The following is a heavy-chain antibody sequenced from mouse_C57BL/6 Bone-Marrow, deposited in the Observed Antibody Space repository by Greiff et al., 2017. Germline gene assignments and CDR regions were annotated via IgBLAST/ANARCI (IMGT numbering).Heavy chain of an antibody. D-gene: IGHD2-2*01. CDR1: GFTFSSYA. CDR2: ISDGGSYT. J-gene: IGHJ3*01. Sequence: VQLKESGGGLVKPGGSLKLSCAASGFTFSSYAMSWVRQTPEKRLEWVATISDGGSYTYYPDNVKGRFTISRDNAKNNLYLQMSHLKSEDTAMYYCARDRWLRFAYWGKGTLVTVSA. V-gene: IGHV5-4*01. CDR3: ARDRWLRFAY.